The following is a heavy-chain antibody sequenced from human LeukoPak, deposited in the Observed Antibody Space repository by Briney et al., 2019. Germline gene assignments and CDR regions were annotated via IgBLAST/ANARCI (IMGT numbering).Heavy chain of an antibody. Sequence: PGESLKISCKGSGYSFSSYYIGWVRQMPGKGLEWMAIFYPGGSDTRYNPSFQGQVTISADKSISTTYLQWSSLKASDTAMYFCVRLVGGSGSPNYFYYMDVWGRGTAVSVSS. D-gene: IGHD3-10*01. J-gene: IGHJ6*03. CDR2: FYPGGSDT. CDR1: GYSFSSYY. V-gene: IGHV5-51*01. CDR3: VRLVGGSGSPNYFYYMDV.